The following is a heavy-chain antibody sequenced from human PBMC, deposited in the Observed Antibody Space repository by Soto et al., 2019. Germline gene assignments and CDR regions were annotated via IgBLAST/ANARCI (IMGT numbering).Heavy chain of an antibody. CDR3: ARDPDPYSSRGVDY. CDR2: IIPILGIA. J-gene: IGHJ4*02. CDR1: GGTFSSYT. V-gene: IGHV1-69*08. Sequence: QVQLVQSGAEVKKPGSSVKVSCKASGGTFSSYTISWVRQAPGQGLEWMGRIIPILGIANYAQKFQGRVTITADKSTSTAYMELSSLRSEDTAVYYCARDPDPYSSRGVDYWGQGTLVTVSS. D-gene: IGHD6-13*01.